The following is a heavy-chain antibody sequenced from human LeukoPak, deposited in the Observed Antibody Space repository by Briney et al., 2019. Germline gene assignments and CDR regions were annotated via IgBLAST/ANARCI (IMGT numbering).Heavy chain of an antibody. CDR3: ANGGTIFGVVIDYFDY. CDR2: ISYDGSNK. V-gene: IGHV3-30*18. CDR1: GFTFSSYG. Sequence: GGSLRLSCAASGFTFSSYGMHWVRQAPGKGLEWVAVISYDGSNKYYADSVKGRFTISRDNSKNTLYLQMNSLRAEDTAVYYCANGGTIFGVVIDYFDYWGQGTLVTVSS. D-gene: IGHD3-3*01. J-gene: IGHJ4*02.